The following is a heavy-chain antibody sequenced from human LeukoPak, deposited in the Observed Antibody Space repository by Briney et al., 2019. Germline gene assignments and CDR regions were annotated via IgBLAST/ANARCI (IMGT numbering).Heavy chain of an antibody. CDR3: ARHVVDTTKDESWYYYYYMDV. D-gene: IGHD5-18*01. V-gene: IGHV4-39*01. CDR1: GGSISSGTYY. J-gene: IGHJ6*03. Sequence: PSQTLSLTCTVSGGSISSGTYYWGWIRQPPGKGLEWIGSIYYSGRTYFNPSLKSRVTISVDTSKNQFSLQLSSVTAADTAVYYCARHVVDTTKDESWYYYYYMDVWGKGTTVTISS. CDR2: IYYSGRT.